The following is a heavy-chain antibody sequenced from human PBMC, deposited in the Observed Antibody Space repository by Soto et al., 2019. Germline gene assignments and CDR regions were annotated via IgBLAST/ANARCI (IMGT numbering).Heavy chain of an antibody. CDR1: GFTFSSYG. CDR2: VSYDGSNK. Sequence: QVQLVESGGGVVQPGRSLRLSCAASGFTFSSYGMHWVRQAPGKRLEWVAVVSYDGSNKYYADSVKGRFTISRDNSKNTLYLQMNSLRAEDTAVYYCAKDLRVAGTFDVWGQGTMVTVSS. V-gene: IGHV3-30*18. D-gene: IGHD6-19*01. CDR3: AKDLRVAGTFDV. J-gene: IGHJ3*01.